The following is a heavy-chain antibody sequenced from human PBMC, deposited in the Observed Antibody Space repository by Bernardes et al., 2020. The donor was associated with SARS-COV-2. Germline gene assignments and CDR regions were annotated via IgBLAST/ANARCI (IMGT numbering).Heavy chain of an antibody. CDR2: IYGDDKT. D-gene: IGHD5-18*01. CDR3: ARDVHVDTPMATHYFYYGMDA. V-gene: IGHV3-66*02. Sequence: GGSLRLSCAASGFTVSATYMNWVRQAPGPGLEWVSVIYGDDKTHYADSVRGRFTISRDNSKNTLLLQMNSLRPEDTAVYYCARDVHVDTPMATHYFYYGMDAWGQGTTVTVSS. CDR1: GFTVSATY. J-gene: IGHJ6*02.